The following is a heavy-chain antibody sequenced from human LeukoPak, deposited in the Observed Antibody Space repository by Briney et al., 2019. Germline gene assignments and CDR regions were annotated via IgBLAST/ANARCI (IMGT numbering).Heavy chain of an antibody. V-gene: IGHV4-34*01. J-gene: IGHJ3*02. CDR2: INHSGIT. CDR1: GESFRTYY. Sequence: SETLSLTCAVFGESFRTYYWSWIRQSPGKGLEWIGEINHSGITNCNPSLKSRVTISEDTSKNQFSLKLTSVTAADTAVYYCARETCLRGNCDAFDIWGQGTMVTVSS. D-gene: IGHD4-23*01. CDR3: ARETCLRGNCDAFDI.